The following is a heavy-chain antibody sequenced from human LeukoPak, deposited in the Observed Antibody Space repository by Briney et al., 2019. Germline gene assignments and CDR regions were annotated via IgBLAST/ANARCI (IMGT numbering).Heavy chain of an antibody. J-gene: IGHJ4*02. Sequence: GGSLRLSCAASRFTFSSYWMSWVRQAPGKGLEWVANIKQDGSEKYYVDSVKGRFTISRDNSKNTLYLQMYSLRAEDTAVYYCAKGKGVIAAADLFDYWGQGTLVTVSS. CDR3: AKGKGVIAAADLFDY. V-gene: IGHV3-7*01. CDR1: RFTFSSYW. CDR2: IKQDGSEK. D-gene: IGHD6-13*01.